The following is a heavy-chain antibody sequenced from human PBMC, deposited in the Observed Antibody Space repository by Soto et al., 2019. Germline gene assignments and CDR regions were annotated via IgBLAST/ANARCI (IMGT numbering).Heavy chain of an antibody. CDR2: IYHGST. CDR3: ASSGSRGIGAFDI. V-gene: IGHV4-30-2*01. Sequence: QLQLQESGSGLVKASQTLSLTCAVSGGSISSGGYSWSWIRQPPGKGLEWIGYIYHGSTYYNPSLKSRVSISIDRSKNQFSPKLSSVTAAVTAVYYCASSGSRGIGAFDIWGQGTMVTVSS. CDR1: GGSISSGGYS. J-gene: IGHJ3*02. D-gene: IGHD3-22*01.